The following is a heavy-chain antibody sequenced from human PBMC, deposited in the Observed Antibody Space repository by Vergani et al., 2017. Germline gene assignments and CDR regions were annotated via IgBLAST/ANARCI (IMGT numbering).Heavy chain of an antibody. Sequence: QVQLQESGPGLVRPSETLSLTCTVSGGSLSGYYWNWIRQTPGEGLEWMGYVEDSGYFNYNPSLKTRVSMSSDTSNNQFSLMLSSVTVADTAVYYCARSIVSRNPPDYFDNWVQGTLVTVSS. J-gene: IGHJ4*02. CDR2: VEDSGYF. V-gene: IGHV4-59*01. D-gene: IGHD1-14*01. CDR1: GGSLSGYY. CDR3: ARSIVSRNPPDYFDN.